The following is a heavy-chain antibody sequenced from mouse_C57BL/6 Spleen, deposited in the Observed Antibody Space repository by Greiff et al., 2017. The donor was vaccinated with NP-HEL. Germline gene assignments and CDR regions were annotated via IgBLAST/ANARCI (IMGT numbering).Heavy chain of an antibody. CDR1: GYTFTSYW. D-gene: IGHD2-3*01. J-gene: IGHJ3*01. CDR3: ARVDGYSWFAY. V-gene: IGHV1-64*01. CDR2: IHPNSGST. Sequence: QVQLQQPGAELVKPGASVKLSCKASGYTFTSYWMHWVKQRPGQGLEWIGMIHPNSGSTNYNEKFKSKATLTVDKSYSTAYMQLSSLTSEDSAVYYCARVDGYSWFAYWGQGTLVTVSA.